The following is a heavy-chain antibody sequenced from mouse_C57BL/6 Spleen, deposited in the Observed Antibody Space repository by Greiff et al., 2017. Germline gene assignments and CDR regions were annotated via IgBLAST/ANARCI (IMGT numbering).Heavy chain of an antibody. CDR2: IDPSDSYT. D-gene: IGHD2-2*01. Sequence: QVQLQQPGAELVMPGASVKLSCKASGYTFTSYWMHWVKQRPGQGLEWIGEIDPSDSYTNYNQKFKGKSTLTVDKSSSTAYMQLSSLTSEDSAVYYCARFSYGYDLDYWGKGTTLTVSS. J-gene: IGHJ2*01. CDR1: GYTFTSYW. CDR3: ARFSYGYDLDY. V-gene: IGHV1-69*01.